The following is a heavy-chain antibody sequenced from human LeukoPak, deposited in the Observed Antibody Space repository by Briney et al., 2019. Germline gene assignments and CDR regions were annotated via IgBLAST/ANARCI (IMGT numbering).Heavy chain of an antibody. CDR2: ISSSSSYI. D-gene: IGHD3-10*01. Sequence: GGSLRLSCAASGFTFSSYSMNWVRQAPGKGLEWVSSISSSSSYIYYADSVKGRFTISRDNSKNTLYLQMNSLRAEDTAVYYCARVRGVVAWDLWGRGTLVTVSS. V-gene: IGHV3-21*04. CDR1: GFTFSSYS. CDR3: ARVRGVVAWDL. J-gene: IGHJ2*01.